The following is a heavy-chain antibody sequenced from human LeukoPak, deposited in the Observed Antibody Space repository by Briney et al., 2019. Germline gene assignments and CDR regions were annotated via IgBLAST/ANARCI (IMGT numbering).Heavy chain of an antibody. J-gene: IGHJ4*02. CDR1: GXSISSSSAY. D-gene: IGHD5-18*01. Sequence: SETLSLTCTVSGXSISSSSAYWGWIRQPPGKGLESIGSIYYSKNTCYNPSLKSRVTISADTSKNQFSLTLGSVSATDTAVYYCVSPRGFSYGYFDYWGQGTLVTVSS. CDR3: VSPRGFSYGYFDY. CDR2: IYYSKNT. V-gene: IGHV4-39*01.